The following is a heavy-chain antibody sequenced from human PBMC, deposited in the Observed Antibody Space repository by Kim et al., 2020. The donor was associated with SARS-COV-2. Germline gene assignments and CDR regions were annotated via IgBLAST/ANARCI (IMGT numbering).Heavy chain of an antibody. J-gene: IGHJ4*01. CDR3: ERLFTIFGIQIKEKYYFDT. D-gene: IGHD3-3*01. CDR2: IFSDGRT. CDR1: GGSVSSGGYF. Sequence: SETLSLTCSVSGGSVSSGGYFWGWVRHPPGKGLEWIGKIFSDGRTFYTPSLKSRVSISIDTSRNQFSLRLNSVAATDTAVYYCERLFTIFGIQIKEKYYFDTWGHGALVTVSS. V-gene: IGHV4-39*01.